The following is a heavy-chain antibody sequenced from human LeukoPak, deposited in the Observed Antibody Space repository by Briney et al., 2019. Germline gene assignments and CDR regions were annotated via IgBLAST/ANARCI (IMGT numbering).Heavy chain of an antibody. V-gene: IGHV3-7*01. CDR3: AKDRDEDVCAFDI. Sequence: TGGSLRLSCAASGFTFKNYWMSWVRQAPGKGLEWVTNIKEDGSEKKYVDSVKGRFTISRDNAKNSLFLQMNSLRAEDTAVYYCAKDRDEDVCAFDIWGQGTLVTVSS. J-gene: IGHJ3*02. D-gene: IGHD2-15*01. CDR1: GFTFKNYW. CDR2: IKEDGSEK.